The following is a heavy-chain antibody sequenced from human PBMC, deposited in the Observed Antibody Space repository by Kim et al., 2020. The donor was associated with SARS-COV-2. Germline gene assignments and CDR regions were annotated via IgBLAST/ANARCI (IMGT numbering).Heavy chain of an antibody. J-gene: IGHJ4*02. CDR3: ARDPGFDIVLILYATYYFDY. Sequence: ASVKVSCKASGYTFTDYYIHWVRQAPGQGLEWMGWINPNSGGTHYAQKFQGRVTMTRDTSISTAYMDLSRLTSDDTAVYYCARDPGFDIVLILYATYYFDYWGQGTLVTVSS. CDR2: INPNSGGT. V-gene: IGHV1-2*02. CDR1: GYTFTDYY. D-gene: IGHD2-8*01.